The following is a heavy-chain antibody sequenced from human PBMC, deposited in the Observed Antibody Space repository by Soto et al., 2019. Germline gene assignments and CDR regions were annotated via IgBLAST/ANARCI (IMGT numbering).Heavy chain of an antibody. CDR3: AKDCPGDCFSDSDY. CDR2: ISGGGVST. CDR1: GFTFSSYA. Sequence: EGQLLESGGGLVQPGGSLRLSCAASGFTFSSYAMTWVRQAPGKGLEWVSGISGGGVSTYYADSVKGRFTISRDNSKNKLYIQMNRLRTEVRALYYGAKDCPGDCFSDSDYWGQGTLVTVSS. V-gene: IGHV3-23*01. D-gene: IGHD2-21*02. J-gene: IGHJ4*02.